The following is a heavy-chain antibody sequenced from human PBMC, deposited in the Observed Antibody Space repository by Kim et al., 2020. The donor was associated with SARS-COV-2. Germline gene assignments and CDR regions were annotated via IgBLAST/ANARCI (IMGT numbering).Heavy chain of an antibody. CDR1: GFTFSNYN. CDR3: ARPYCSSTSCPSFDH. Sequence: GGSLRLSCAASGFTFSNYNMNWVRQAPGKGLEWVSYISSSSDTIFYADSVQGRFTISRDNAKNSLYLQMNSLRDEDTAVYYCARPYCSSTSCPSFDHWGQGVLVTVSS. CDR2: ISSSSDTI. V-gene: IGHV3-48*02. D-gene: IGHD2-2*01. J-gene: IGHJ4*02.